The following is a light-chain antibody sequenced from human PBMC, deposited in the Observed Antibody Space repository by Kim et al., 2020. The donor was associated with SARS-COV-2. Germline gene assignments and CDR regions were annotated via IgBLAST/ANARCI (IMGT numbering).Light chain of an antibody. CDR2: AAS. CDR1: HGISSY. Sequence: ASVGDSVTIPCRASHGISSYLAWYQQKPGKAPNLLIYAASTLQSGVPSRFSGSGSGTEFTLTLSSLQPEDFATYYCQQVNSYPITFGQGTRLEIK. J-gene: IGKJ5*01. V-gene: IGKV1-9*01. CDR3: QQVNSYPIT.